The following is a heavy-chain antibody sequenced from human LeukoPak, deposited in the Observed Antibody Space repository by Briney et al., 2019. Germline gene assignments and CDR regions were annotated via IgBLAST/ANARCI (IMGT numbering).Heavy chain of an antibody. CDR2: SPYNSNT. Sequence: GASVKVSCKASGYSFTNYAISWVRQAPGQGLEWMGWSPYNSNTNYAQKFQGRVTMTTDTSTSTAYMELRSLRSDDTAVYYCARGGNSGWRTPNDDYWGQGTLVTVSS. D-gene: IGHD6-19*01. V-gene: IGHV1-18*01. CDR3: ARGGNSGWRTPNDDY. J-gene: IGHJ4*02. CDR1: GYSFTNYA.